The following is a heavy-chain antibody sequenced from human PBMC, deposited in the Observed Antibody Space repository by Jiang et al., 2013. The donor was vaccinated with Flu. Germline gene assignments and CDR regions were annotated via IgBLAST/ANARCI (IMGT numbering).Heavy chain of an antibody. V-gene: IGHV4-30-4*01. D-gene: IGHD3-10*01. CDR2: IYYSGST. Sequence: GPGLVKPSQTLSLTCTVSGGSISSGDYYWSWIRQPPGKGLEWIGYIYYSGSTYYNPSLKSRVTISVDTSKNQFSLKLSSVTAADTAVYYCARGWRVTMVRGVPLSGGMDVWGQGTTVTVSS. CDR3: ARGWRVTMVRGVPLSGGMDV. CDR1: GGSISSGDYY. J-gene: IGHJ6*02.